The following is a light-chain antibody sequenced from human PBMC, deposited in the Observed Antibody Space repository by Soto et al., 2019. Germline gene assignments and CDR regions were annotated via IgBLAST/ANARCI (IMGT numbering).Light chain of an antibody. CDR1: SSNIGSNY. CDR2: SNN. J-gene: IGLJ3*02. Sequence: QSVLTQPPSASGTPGQRVTISCSGSSSNIGSNYVYWYQQLPGTAPNLLIYSNNQRPSGVPDRFSGSKSGTSASLAISGLRSEDEADYYCAAWDDSLSGLVFGGGTQLTVL. CDR3: AAWDDSLSGLV. V-gene: IGLV1-47*02.